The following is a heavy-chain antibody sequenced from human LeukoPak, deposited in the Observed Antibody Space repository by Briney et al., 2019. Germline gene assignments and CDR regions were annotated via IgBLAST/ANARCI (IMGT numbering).Heavy chain of an antibody. Sequence: PSETLSLTCAVSGGSISRYYWTWIRQPAGKGLEYIGRIYTSGSTNYNPSLKSRVTISVDTSKNQFSLKLSSVTAADTAVYYCARALLVAGPIDYWGQGTLVTVSS. V-gene: IGHV4-4*07. CDR2: IYTSGST. J-gene: IGHJ4*02. CDR1: GGSISRYY. D-gene: IGHD2-15*01. CDR3: ARALLVAGPIDY.